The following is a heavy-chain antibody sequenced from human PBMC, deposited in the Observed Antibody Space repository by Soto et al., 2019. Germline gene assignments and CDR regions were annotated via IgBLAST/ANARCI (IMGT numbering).Heavy chain of an antibody. D-gene: IGHD3-10*01. V-gene: IGHV4-34*01. CDR1: GGSFSGYY. CDR3: ARVGRNYGSGSFRNWFDP. Sequence: LETLSLTCAVYGGSFSGYYWSWIRQPPGKGLEWIGEINHSGSTNYNPSLKSRVTISVDTSKNQFSLKLSSVTAADTAVYYCARVGRNYGSGSFRNWFDPWGQGTLVTVSS. CDR2: INHSGST. J-gene: IGHJ5*02.